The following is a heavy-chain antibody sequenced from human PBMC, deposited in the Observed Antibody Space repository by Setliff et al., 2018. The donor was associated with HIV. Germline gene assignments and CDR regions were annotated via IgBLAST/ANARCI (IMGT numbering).Heavy chain of an antibody. CDR1: GGSISSYY. J-gene: IGHJ4*02. Sequence: PSETLSLTCTVSGGSISSYYWSWIRQPPGKGLVWIGYIYTSGSTNYNPSLKSRVTISVDTSKNQFSLKLSSVTAADTAVYYCARGYSYGLYYFDYWGQGTLVTVS. D-gene: IGHD5-18*01. CDR3: ARGYSYGLYYFDY. CDR2: IYTSGST. V-gene: IGHV4-4*08.